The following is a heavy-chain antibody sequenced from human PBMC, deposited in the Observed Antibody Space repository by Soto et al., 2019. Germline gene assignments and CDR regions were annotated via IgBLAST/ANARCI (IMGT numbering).Heavy chain of an antibody. CDR3: ATPGSGYFVN. CDR2: IKSDGSYT. J-gene: IGHJ4*02. CDR1: GFTFSTSW. Sequence: TGGSLRLSCAASGFTFSTSWMHWVRQAPGKGLVWVSRIKSDGSYTTYADSVKGRFTISRDNAKNTLYLQMNSLRAEDTAVYYCATPGSGYFVNWGQGTLVTVSS. D-gene: IGHD3-22*01. V-gene: IGHV3-74*01.